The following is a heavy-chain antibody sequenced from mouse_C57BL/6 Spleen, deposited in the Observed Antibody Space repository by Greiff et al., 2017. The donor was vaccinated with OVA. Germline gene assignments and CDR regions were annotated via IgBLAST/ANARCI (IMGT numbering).Heavy chain of an antibody. V-gene: IGHV2-2*01. CDR2: IWSGGST. CDR1: GFSLTSYG. CDR3: ARKYYYGSSASYWYFDV. Sequence: QVQLKQSGPGLVQPSQSLSITCTVSGFSLTSYGVHWVRQSPGKGLEWLGVIWSGGSTDYNAAFISRLSISKDNSKSQVFFKMNSLQADDTAIYYCARKYYYGSSASYWYFDVWGTGTTVTVSS. J-gene: IGHJ1*03. D-gene: IGHD1-1*01.